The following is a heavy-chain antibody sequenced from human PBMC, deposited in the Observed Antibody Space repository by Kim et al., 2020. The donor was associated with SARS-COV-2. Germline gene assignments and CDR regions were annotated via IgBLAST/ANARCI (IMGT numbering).Heavy chain of an antibody. CDR3: AKGLEDMLVGATLYYFDY. V-gene: IGHV3-23*01. J-gene: IGHJ4*02. CDR1: GFTFSSYA. CDR2: ISGSGGST. D-gene: IGHD1-26*01. Sequence: GGSLKLSCAASGFTFSSYAMSWVRQAPGKGLEWVSAISGSGGSTYYADSVKGRFTISRDDSKNTLYLQMNSLRAEDTAVYYCAKGLEDMLVGATLYYFDYWGQGTLVTVSS.